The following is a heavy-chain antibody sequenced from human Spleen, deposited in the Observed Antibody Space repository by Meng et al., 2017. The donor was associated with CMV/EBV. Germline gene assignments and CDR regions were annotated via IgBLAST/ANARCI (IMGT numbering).Heavy chain of an antibody. V-gene: IGHV1-18*01. CDR1: GYTFTSYG. CDR3: ARDLITMTPNWFDP. D-gene: IGHD3-22*01. J-gene: IGHJ5*02. Sequence: ASVKVFCKASGYTFTSYGISWVRQAPGQGLEWMGWISGYNGKTNYAQKFQGRVTMTTDTSTSTAYMELRSLRSDDTAVYYCARDLITMTPNWFDPWGQGTLVTVSS. CDR2: ISGYNGKT.